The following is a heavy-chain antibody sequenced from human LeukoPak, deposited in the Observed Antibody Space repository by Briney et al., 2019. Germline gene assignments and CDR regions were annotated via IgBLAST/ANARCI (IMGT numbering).Heavy chain of an antibody. CDR3: ARFANAWLAWDY. CDR2: ISSSSSYI. V-gene: IGHV3-21*01. D-gene: IGHD6-19*01. CDR1: GFTFSSYS. Sequence: PGGSLRLSCAASGFTFSSYSMNWVRQAPGKGLEWVSSISSSSSYIYYADSVKGRFTISRDNAKNSLHLQMNSLRAEDTAVYYCARFANAWLAWDYWGQGTLVTVSS. J-gene: IGHJ4*02.